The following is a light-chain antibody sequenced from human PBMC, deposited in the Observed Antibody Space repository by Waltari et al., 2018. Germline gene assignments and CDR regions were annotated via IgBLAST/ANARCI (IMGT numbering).Light chain of an antibody. CDR3: QQYLYDPLT. V-gene: IGKV1-9*01. CDR2: SAS. Sequence: DIQLTQSPSFLSASVRDRVTITCRASQGISNYLAWYQQKPGKAPKLLIYSASPLQSGVPSRFSGSGSGTDFTLTISSLQAADVAVYYCQQYLYDPLTFGGGTKVEIK. CDR1: QGISNY. J-gene: IGKJ4*01.